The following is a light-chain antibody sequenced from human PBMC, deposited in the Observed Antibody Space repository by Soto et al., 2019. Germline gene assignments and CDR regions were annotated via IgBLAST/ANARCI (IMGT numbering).Light chain of an antibody. J-gene: IGKJ1*01. CDR2: GAS. V-gene: IGKV3-20*01. CDR1: QRVSTTY. Sequence: EIVVTQSPGTLSLSPGERATLSCRASQRVSTTYLAWYQQKPGQAPRLLIYGASSRATGIPDRFSGSGSGTDFTLTISRLEPEAFAVYYCQQYGTSPRTFGQGTKLEIK. CDR3: QQYGTSPRT.